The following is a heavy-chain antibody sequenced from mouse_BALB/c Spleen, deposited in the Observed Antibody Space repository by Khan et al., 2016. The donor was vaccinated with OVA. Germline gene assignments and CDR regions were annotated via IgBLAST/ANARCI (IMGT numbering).Heavy chain of an antibody. V-gene: IGHV1-4*01. D-gene: IGHD2-10*01. J-gene: IGHJ3*01. CDR1: GYTFTSYT. Sequence: QVRLQQSGAELARPGASVKMSCKASGYTFTSYTIHWVKQRPGQGLEWIGYINPTNIYTNYNQKFRDKATLTADKSSRTAYMQLSSLTTEDAADYYGSRVGAYHGNYGAWFAYWGQGTLVTVSA. CDR2: INPTNIYT. CDR3: SRVGAYHGNYGAWFAY.